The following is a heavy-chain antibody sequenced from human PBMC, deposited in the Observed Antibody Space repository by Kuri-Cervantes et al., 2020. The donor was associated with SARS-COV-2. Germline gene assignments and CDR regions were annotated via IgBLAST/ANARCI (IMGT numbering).Heavy chain of an antibody. CDR1: GFTFSSYA. CDR2: INWNGGST. D-gene: IGHD2-2*01. CDR3: ARSRYCSSTSCPGGDY. Sequence: GESLKISCAASGFTFSSYAMSWVRQAPGKGLEWVSGINWNGGSTGYADSVKGRFTISRDNAKNSLYLRMNSLRAEDTALYYCARSRYCSSTSCPGGDYWGQGTLDTVSS. J-gene: IGHJ4*02. V-gene: IGHV3-20*04.